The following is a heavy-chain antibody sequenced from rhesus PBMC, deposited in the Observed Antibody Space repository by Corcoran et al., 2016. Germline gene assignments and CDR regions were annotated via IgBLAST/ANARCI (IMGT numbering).Heavy chain of an antibody. CDR2: TYDGGEST. Sequence: QVQLQESGPGLVKPSETLSLTCAVSGGSISSNYWSWIRQAPGKGLEWIGRTYDGGESTDRTPPRKSGDTIARDTSKNQFSRKRDSGTAANAALYYCAREIAAGREDNSLDVWGRGVLVTVSS. V-gene: IGHV4-160*01. CDR1: GGSISSNY. D-gene: IGHD6-13*01. J-gene: IGHJ5-2*02. CDR3: AREIAAGREDNSLDV.